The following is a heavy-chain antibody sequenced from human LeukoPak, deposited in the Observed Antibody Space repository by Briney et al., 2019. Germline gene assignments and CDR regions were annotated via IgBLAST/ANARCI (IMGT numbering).Heavy chain of an antibody. CDR1: GYTFTSYG. CDR3: ARDFSGYDFGVYYYGMDV. J-gene: IGHJ6*02. V-gene: IGHV1-18*01. Sequence: GASVKVSCKASGYTFTSYGISWVRQAPGQGLEWMGWISAYNGNTNYAQKLQGRVTMTTDTSTSTACMELRSLRSDDTAVYYCARDFSGYDFGVYYYGMDVWGQGTTVTVSS. D-gene: IGHD5-12*01. CDR2: ISAYNGNT.